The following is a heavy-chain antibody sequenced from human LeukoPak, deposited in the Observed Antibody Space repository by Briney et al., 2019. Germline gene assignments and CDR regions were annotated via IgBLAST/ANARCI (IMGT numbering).Heavy chain of an antibody. D-gene: IGHD1-26*01. CDR2: IYYSGST. CDR3: ARGVSYRGPFDY. Sequence: SETLSLTCTVSGGSLSSGDYYWSWIRQPPGKGLEWIGYIYYSGSTYYNPSLKSRVTISVDTSKNQFSLKLSSVTAADTAVYYCARGVSYRGPFDYWGQGTLVTVSS. CDR1: GGSLSSGDYY. J-gene: IGHJ4*02. V-gene: IGHV4-30-4*08.